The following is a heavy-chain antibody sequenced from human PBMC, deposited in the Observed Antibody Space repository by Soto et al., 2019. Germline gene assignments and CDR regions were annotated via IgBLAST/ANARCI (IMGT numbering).Heavy chain of an antibody. CDR2: INHSGST. J-gene: IGHJ4*02. CDR1: CGSFSGYY. V-gene: IGHV4-34*01. D-gene: IGHD5-12*01. CDR3: ARGGYSGYDWYFDY. Sequence: SSETLSLPSAVFCGSFSGYYWGWIRPPPGKGLEWIGEINHSGSTNYNPSLKSRVTISVDTSKNQFSLKLSSVTAADTAVYYCARGGYSGYDWYFDYWGQGTLVTVSS.